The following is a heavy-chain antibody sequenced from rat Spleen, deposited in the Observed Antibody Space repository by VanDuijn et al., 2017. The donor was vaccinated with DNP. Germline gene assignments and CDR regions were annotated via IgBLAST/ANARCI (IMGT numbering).Heavy chain of an antibody. CDR3: ARDGQWDFLDY. Sequence: QVQLKESGPGLVQPSQTLSLTCTVSGLSLTSNSVSWFRQPPGKGLEWIASMSSGGSTYYNSGLKSRLSISRDTSKSQVFLKMNSLQTEDIATYYCARDGQWDFLDYWGQGVMVTVSS. J-gene: IGHJ2*01. CDR1: GLSLTSNS. D-gene: IGHD1-1*01. V-gene: IGHV2-6*01. CDR2: MSSGGST.